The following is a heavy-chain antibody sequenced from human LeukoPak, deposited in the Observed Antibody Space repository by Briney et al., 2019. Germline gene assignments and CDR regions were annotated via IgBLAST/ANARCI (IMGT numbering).Heavy chain of an antibody. D-gene: IGHD3-16*02. CDR1: GFTFSSYG. V-gene: IGHV3-33*01. CDR3: ARDFELSH. J-gene: IGHJ4*02. CDR2: IWYDGSSK. Sequence: EAGGSLRLSCAASGFTFSSYGMHWVRQAPGKGLEWVALIWYDGSSKHYADSVRGRFTLSRDNSKNTLYLQMNSLRAEDTAVYYCARDFELSHWGQGTLVTVSS.